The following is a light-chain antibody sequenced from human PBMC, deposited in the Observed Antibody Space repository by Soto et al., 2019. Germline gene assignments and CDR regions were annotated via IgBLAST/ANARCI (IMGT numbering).Light chain of an antibody. Sequence: DIQRTQSPSTLSASVGDRVTITCRASQSISSWLAWYQQKPGKAPKLLIYDASSLESGVPSRFSGSGSGTEFTLTISSLQSEDFAEYHCQQYNNWPQTFGQGTKVDI. CDR3: QQYNNWPQT. CDR1: QSISSW. CDR2: DAS. J-gene: IGKJ1*01. V-gene: IGKV1-5*01.